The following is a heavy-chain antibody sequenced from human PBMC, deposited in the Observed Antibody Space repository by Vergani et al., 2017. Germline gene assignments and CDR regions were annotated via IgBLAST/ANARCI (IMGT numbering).Heavy chain of an antibody. Sequence: QLQLQESGPGLVKPSETLSLTCTVSGVSIGSNSYYWGWIRQPPGKGLEWIGTIYYTGTTYYNEAHKSRLTISVDTSKNQFSLNLTSVTAADTAVYYCTRHGRSGWAGYFQHWVEGTLVTASS. CDR3: TRHGRSGWAGYFQH. J-gene: IGHJ1*01. CDR1: GVSIGSNSYY. D-gene: IGHD6-19*01. V-gene: IGHV4-39*01. CDR2: IYYTGTT.